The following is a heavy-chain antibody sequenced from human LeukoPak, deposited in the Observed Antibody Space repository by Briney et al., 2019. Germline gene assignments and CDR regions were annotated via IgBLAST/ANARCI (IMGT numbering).Heavy chain of an antibody. Sequence: GGSLRLSCAASGFTVSSNYMSWVRQAPGKGLEWVSVIYSGGSTYYADSVKGRFTISRDNSKNTLYLQMNSLRAEDTAVYYCARAVVVVTLAGAFDIWGQGTMATVSS. CDR3: ARAVVVVTLAGAFDI. CDR1: GFTVSSNY. CDR2: IYSGGST. D-gene: IGHD2-15*01. J-gene: IGHJ3*02. V-gene: IGHV3-53*01.